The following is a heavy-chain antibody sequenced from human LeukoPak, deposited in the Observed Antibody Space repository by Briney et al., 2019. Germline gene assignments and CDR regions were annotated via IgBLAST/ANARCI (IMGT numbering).Heavy chain of an antibody. D-gene: IGHD3-22*01. J-gene: IGHJ4*02. CDR3: ARTIWYYDSSGYGFDY. CDR2: IWYDGSNK. CDR1: GFTFSSYG. V-gene: IGHV3-33*01. Sequence: GRSLRLSCAASGFTFSSYGMHWVRQAPGKGLEWVAVIWYDGSNKYYADSVKGRFTISRDNSKNTLYLQMNSLRAKDTAVYYCARTIWYYDSSGYGFDYWGQGTLVTVSS.